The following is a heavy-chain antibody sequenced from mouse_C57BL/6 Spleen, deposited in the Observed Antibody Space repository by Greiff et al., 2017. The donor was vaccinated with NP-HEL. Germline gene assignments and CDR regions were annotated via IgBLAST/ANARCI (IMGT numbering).Heavy chain of an antibody. CDR3: ARWDPRKGVGSYYYAMDY. Sequence: QVQLQQPGAELVKPGASVKMSCKASGYTFTSYWITWVKQRPGQGLEWIGDIYPGSGSTNYNEKFKSKATLTVDTSSSTAYMQLSSLTSEDSAVYYCARWDPRKGVGSYYYAMDYWGQGTSVTVSS. CDR1: GYTFTSYW. D-gene: IGHD4-1*01. V-gene: IGHV1-55*01. J-gene: IGHJ4*01. CDR2: IYPGSGST.